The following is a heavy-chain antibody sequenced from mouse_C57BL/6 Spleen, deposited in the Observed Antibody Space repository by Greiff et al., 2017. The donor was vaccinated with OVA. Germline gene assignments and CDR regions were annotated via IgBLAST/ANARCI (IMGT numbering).Heavy chain of an antibody. V-gene: IGHV1-15*01. D-gene: IGHD3-3*01. CDR2: IDPETGGT. Sequence: VQLQESGAELVRPGASVTLSCKASGYTFTDYEMHWVQQTPVHGLEWIGAIDPETGGTAYNQKFKGKAILTADKSSSTAYMELRSLTSEDSAVYYCTRRARDVLFDYWGQGTTLTVSS. CDR1: GYTFTDYE. J-gene: IGHJ2*01. CDR3: TRRARDVLFDY.